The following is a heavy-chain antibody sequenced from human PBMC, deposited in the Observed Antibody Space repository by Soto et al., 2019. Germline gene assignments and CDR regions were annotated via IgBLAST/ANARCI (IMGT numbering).Heavy chain of an antibody. D-gene: IGHD3-22*01. J-gene: IGHJ4*02. Sequence: KAXETLSRTGPVSGASISSYYWSWIRQPPGKGLEWIGYIYYSGSTNYNPSLKSRVTISVDTSKNQFSLKLSSVTAEDTAVYYCARTTYYYDSSGYYGYYFDYWGQGTLVTVYS. CDR3: ARTTYYYDSSGYYGYYFDY. CDR2: IYYSGST. V-gene: IGHV4-59*01. CDR1: GASISSYY.